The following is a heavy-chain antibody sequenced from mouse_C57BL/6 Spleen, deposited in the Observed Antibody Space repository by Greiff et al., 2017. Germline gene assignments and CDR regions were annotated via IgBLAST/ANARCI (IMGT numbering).Heavy chain of an antibody. CDR1: GYTFTSYW. J-gene: IGHJ3*01. V-gene: IGHV1-72*01. CDR3: ARSKEYYGSSMCAY. Sequence: QVQLQQPGAELVKPGASVKLSCKASGYTFTSYWMHWVKQRPGRGLEWIGRIDPNSGGAKYNEKFTSKATLTVDKPSSTAYRQRSSLTSEDSAVYDCARSKEYYGSSMCAYWGQGTLVTVSA. CDR2: IDPNSGGA. D-gene: IGHD1-1*01.